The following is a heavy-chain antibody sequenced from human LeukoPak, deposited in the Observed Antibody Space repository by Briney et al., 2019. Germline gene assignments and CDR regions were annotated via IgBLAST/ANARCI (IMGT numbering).Heavy chain of an antibody. V-gene: IGHV4-59*11. CDR1: GGSISSHY. CDR2: IYYSGST. CDR3: AGTNCSSTSCYYYYYMDV. D-gene: IGHD2-2*01. J-gene: IGHJ6*03. Sequence: SETLSLTCTVSGGSISSHYWSWIRQPPGKGLEWIGYIYYSGSTNYNPSLKSRVTISVDTSKNQFSLKLSSVTAVDTAVYYCAGTNCSSTSCYYYYYMDVWGKGTTVTVSS.